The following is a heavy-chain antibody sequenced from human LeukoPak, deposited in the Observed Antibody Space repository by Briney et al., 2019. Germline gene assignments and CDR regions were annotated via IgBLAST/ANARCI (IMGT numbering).Heavy chain of an antibody. Sequence: SQTLSLTCDISGDSVSSDNVAWNWIRQSPSRGLEWLGRTYYRSQWLQQYGVSVKGRVTINPDTSKNQVSLRLSSVTAADTAVYYCARHGDNYYDSSGYYYPTAYYFDSWGQGTLVTVSS. J-gene: IGHJ4*02. V-gene: IGHV6-1*01. CDR3: ARHGDNYYDSSGYYYPTAYYFDS. CDR1: GDSVSSDNVA. D-gene: IGHD3-22*01. CDR2: TYYRSQWLQ.